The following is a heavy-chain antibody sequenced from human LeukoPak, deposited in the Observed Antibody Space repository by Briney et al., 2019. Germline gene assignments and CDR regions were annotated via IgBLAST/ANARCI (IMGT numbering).Heavy chain of an antibody. CDR1: GGTFSSYA. CDR3: ARDPGILTGRYYFDY. J-gene: IGHJ4*02. Sequence: ASVKVSCKASGGTFSSYAISWVRQAPGQGLEWMGGIIPIFGTANYAQKFQGRVTITTDESTSTAYVELSSLRSEDTAVYYCARDPGILTGRYYFDYWGQGTLVTVSS. D-gene: IGHD3-9*01. V-gene: IGHV1-69*05. CDR2: IIPIFGTA.